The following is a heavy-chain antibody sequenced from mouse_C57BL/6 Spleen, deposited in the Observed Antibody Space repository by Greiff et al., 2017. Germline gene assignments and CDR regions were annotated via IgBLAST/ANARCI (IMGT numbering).Heavy chain of an antibody. D-gene: IGHD1-1*01. Sequence: EVMLVESEGGLVQPGSSMKLSCTASGFTFSDYYMAWVRQVPEKGLEWVANINYDGSSTYYLDSLKSRFIISRDNAKNILYLQMSSLKSEDTATYYCARGIYDGSRGGYFDVWGTGTTVTVSS. CDR1: GFTFSDYY. CDR3: ARGIYDGSRGGYFDV. CDR2: INYDGSST. J-gene: IGHJ1*03. V-gene: IGHV5-16*01.